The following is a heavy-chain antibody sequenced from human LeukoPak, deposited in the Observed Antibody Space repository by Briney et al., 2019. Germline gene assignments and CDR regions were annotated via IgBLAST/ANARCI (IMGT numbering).Heavy chain of an antibody. CDR2: IYSGGST. CDR3: ASSYDSSGYGAFDI. CDR1: GFTFSSYA. V-gene: IGHV3-53*01. J-gene: IGHJ3*02. Sequence: GGSLRLSCAASGFTFSSYAMHWVRQAPGKGLEWVSVIYSGGSTYYADSVKGRFTISRDNSKNTLYLQMNSLRAEDTAVYYCASSYDSSGYGAFDIWGQGTMVTVSS. D-gene: IGHD3-22*01.